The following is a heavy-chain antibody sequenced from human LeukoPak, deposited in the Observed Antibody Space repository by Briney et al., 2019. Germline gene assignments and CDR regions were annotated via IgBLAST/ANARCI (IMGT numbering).Heavy chain of an antibody. V-gene: IGHV4-39*01. Sequence: PSETLSLTCTVSGGSISSSSYYWGWIRQPPGTGLEWIGSIYYSGSTYYNPSLKSRVTISVDTSKNQFSLKLSSVTAADTAVYYCARQPPSVPAASRWFDPWGQGTLVTVSS. J-gene: IGHJ5*02. CDR2: IYYSGST. CDR3: ARQPPSVPAASRWFDP. D-gene: IGHD2-2*01. CDR1: GGSISSSSYY.